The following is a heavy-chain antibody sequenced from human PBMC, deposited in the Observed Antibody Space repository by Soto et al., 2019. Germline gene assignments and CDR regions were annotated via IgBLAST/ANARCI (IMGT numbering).Heavy chain of an antibody. CDR2: ISSSSSTI. V-gene: IGHV3-48*02. CDR3: ARDPALRRRYRSSPSFYSYYYGMDV. D-gene: IGHD2-2*01. Sequence: GGSLRLSCGASGCTFSSYSMNWVRQAPGKGPEWVSYISSSSSTIYYADSAKGRFTISRDNAKNSLYLQMNSLRDEDTAVYYCARDPALRRRYRSSPSFYSYYYGMDVWGQGTTVTVSS. J-gene: IGHJ6*02. CDR1: GCTFSSYS.